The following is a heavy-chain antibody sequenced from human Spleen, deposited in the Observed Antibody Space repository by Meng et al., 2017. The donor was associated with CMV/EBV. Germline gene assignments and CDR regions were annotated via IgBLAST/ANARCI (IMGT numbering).Heavy chain of an antibody. J-gene: IGHJ5*02. D-gene: IGHD3-3*01. CDR2: IKPDGSEK. V-gene: IGHV3-7*01. Sequence: GESLKISCAASGFTFSSYWMSWVRQAPGKGLEWVANIKPDGSEKHYADSVKGQFTISRDNAENILYLQMDSLSTEDTAMYYCGRDVTEGYDFWSGYRGDWFDPWGQGTLVTVSS. CDR3: GRDVTEGYDFWSGYRGDWFDP. CDR1: GFTFSSYW.